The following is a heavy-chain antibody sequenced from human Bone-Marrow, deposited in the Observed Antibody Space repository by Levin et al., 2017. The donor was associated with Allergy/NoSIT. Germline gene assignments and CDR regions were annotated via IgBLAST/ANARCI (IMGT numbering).Heavy chain of an antibody. Sequence: SGGSLRLSCAASGFTFSSYGMNWVRQAPGKGLEWVSGISGGGGGTYYADSVKGRFTISRDNSKNTLYLQMNSLRAEDTSVYYCAKFGRETSDWGQGTLVTVSS. CDR2: ISGGGGGT. J-gene: IGHJ4*02. CDR1: GFTFSSYG. CDR3: AKFGRETSD. D-gene: IGHD3-10*01. V-gene: IGHV3-23*01.